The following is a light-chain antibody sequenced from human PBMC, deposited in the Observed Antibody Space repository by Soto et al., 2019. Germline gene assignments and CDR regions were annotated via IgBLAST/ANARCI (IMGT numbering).Light chain of an antibody. Sequence: EIVLTQSPGTLSLSPGEGATLSCRASQSVSSSYLAWYQQKPGQAPRLLVFATSSRATGIPDRFSGSGSGTDFTLTISRLEPEDFAVYYCQQYGSSPLVTFGGGNKVEIK. V-gene: IGKV3-20*01. CDR2: ATS. CDR1: QSVSSSY. J-gene: IGKJ4*01. CDR3: QQYGSSPLVT.